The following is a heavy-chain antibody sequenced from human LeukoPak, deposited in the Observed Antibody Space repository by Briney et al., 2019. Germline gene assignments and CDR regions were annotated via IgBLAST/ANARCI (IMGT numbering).Heavy chain of an antibody. CDR2: ISSSSSTI. CDR3: ARDYGSGSYLTATYYYYGMDV. D-gene: IGHD3-10*01. V-gene: IGHV3-48*02. CDR1: GFTFSSYS. J-gene: IGHJ6*02. Sequence: GGSLRLSCAASGFTFSSYSMNWVRQTPGKGLEWVSYISSSSSTIYYADSVKGRFTISRDNAKNSLYLQMNSLRDEDTAVYYCARDYGSGSYLTATYYYYGMDVWGQGTTVTVSS.